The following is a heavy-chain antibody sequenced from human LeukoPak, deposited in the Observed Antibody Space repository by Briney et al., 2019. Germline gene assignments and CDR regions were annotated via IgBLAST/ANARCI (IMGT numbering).Heavy chain of an antibody. Sequence: GGSLRLSCAASGFTFSSYAMHWVRQAPGKGREGGAGISYDGSNKYYADSVKGRFTISRDNSKNTLYLQMNSLRAEDTAVYYCASGVIAAAGTPERDFDYWGQGTLVTVSS. J-gene: IGHJ4*02. V-gene: IGHV3-30*04. CDR2: ISYDGSNK. CDR3: ASGVIAAAGTPERDFDY. CDR1: GFTFSSYA. D-gene: IGHD6-13*01.